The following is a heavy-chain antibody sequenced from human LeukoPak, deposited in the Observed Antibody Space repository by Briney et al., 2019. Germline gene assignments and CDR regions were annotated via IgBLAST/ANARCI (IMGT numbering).Heavy chain of an antibody. Sequence: SVKVSCKASGGTFSSYAISWVRQAPGRGLEWMGRIIPILGIANYAQKFQGRVTITADKSTSTAYMELSSLRSEDTAVYYCARDSHTVVFDYWGQGTLVTVSS. CDR3: ARDSHTVVFDY. CDR1: GGTFSSYA. CDR2: IIPILGIA. V-gene: IGHV1-69*04. D-gene: IGHD4-4*01. J-gene: IGHJ4*02.